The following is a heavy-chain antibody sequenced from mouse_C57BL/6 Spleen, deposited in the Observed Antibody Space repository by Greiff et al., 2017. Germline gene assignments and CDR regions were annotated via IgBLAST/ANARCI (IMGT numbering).Heavy chain of an antibody. D-gene: IGHD2-1*01. V-gene: IGHV5-4*03. CDR2: ISDGGSYT. Sequence: EVMLVESGGGLVKPGGSLKLSCAASGFTFSSYAMSWVRQTPEKRLEWVATISDGGSYTYYPDNVKGRFTISRDNAKNNLYLQMSHLKSEDTAMYYCARVYGNSYYFDYWGQGTTLTVSS. CDR3: ARVYGNSYYFDY. CDR1: GFTFSSYA. J-gene: IGHJ2*01.